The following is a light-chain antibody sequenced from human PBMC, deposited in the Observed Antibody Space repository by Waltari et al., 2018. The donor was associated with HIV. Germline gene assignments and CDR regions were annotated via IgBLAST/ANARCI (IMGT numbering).Light chain of an antibody. CDR3: SSYADNDTLV. V-gene: IGLV2-23*02. Sequence: QSALTQPASVSGSPGQSITIPCNGNSSHIGTYDLVSWYRQHPGKAPQLLIYEVNKRPSGVSNRFSGSKSDTTASLTISGLQAEDEALYSCSSYADNDTLVFGGGTQVAVL. J-gene: IGLJ2*01. CDR1: SSHIGTYDL. CDR2: EVN.